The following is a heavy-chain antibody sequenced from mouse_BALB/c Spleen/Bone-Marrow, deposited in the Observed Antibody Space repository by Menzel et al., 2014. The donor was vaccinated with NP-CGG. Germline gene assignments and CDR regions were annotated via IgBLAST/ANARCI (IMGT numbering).Heavy chain of an antibody. V-gene: IGHV5-6-4*01. J-gene: IGHJ1*01. CDR3: TKLLRLRKYFDV. CDR1: GFTLSGYN. Sequence: EVKLVESGGGLVKPGGSLKFSCAASGFTLSGYNMSWVRQTPEKRLEWVATISSGGSYTYYLDSVKGRFTISRDNAENTLYLQMSSLKSEDTAMYYCTKLLRLRKYFDVWGAGTTVTVSS. CDR2: ISSGGSYT. D-gene: IGHD1-2*01.